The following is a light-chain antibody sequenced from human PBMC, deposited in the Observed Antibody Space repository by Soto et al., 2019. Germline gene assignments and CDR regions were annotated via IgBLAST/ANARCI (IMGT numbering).Light chain of an antibody. CDR1: QSISSSY. CDR3: QQYGSSSWT. CDR2: GAS. J-gene: IGKJ1*01. Sequence: IVLTQSPGTLSLSPGKRATLSCRASQSISSSYLAWYQQKPGQAPRLLIYGASSRATGIPDRFSGSGPGTEFTLTISRLEPEDFAVYYCQQYGSSSWTFGQGTKVDIK. V-gene: IGKV3-20*01.